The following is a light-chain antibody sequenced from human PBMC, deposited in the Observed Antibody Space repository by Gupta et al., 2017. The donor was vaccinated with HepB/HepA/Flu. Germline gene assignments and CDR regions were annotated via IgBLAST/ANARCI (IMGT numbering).Light chain of an antibody. CDR3: QQSYSTPWT. V-gene: IGKV1-39*01. CDR2: AAS. J-gene: IGKJ1*01. CDR1: QSISSY. Sequence: DIQMTQSPSSVSSSLGDRVTITCRASQSISSYLNWYQQKPGKAPKLLIYAASSLQSGVPTRFSGSGSGTDFTLTISSLQPEDFANYYCQQSYSTPWTFGQGTKVEIK.